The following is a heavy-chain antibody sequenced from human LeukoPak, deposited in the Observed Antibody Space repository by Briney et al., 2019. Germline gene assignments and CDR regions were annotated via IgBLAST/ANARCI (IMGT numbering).Heavy chain of an antibody. Sequence: GGSLRLSCAASGFTFSSYWMHWVRQAPGKGLVWVSRINSDGSSTSYADSVKGRFTISRDNAKNTLYLQMNSLRAEDTAVYYCARDHYDILTGPIYNYGMDVWGQGTTVTVSS. CDR3: ARDHYDILTGPIYNYGMDV. D-gene: IGHD3-9*01. CDR2: INSDGSST. J-gene: IGHJ6*02. V-gene: IGHV3-74*01. CDR1: GFTFSSYW.